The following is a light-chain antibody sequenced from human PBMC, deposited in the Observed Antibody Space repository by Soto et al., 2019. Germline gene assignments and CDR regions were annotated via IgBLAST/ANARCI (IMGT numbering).Light chain of an antibody. CDR1: SSDVGGYNF. CDR3: SSYTSSSLHV. V-gene: IGLV2-14*01. Sequence: QSALTQPASVSGSPGQSITISCTGSSSDVGGYNFVSWCQQHPGKAPKLLIYEVSNRPSGISIRFSASKSGNTASLTISGLQAEDEAEYYCSSYTSSSLHVFGTGTKVTVL. CDR2: EVS. J-gene: IGLJ1*01.